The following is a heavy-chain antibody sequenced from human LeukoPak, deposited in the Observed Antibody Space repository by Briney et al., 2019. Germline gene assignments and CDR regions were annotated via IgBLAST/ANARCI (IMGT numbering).Heavy chain of an antibody. V-gene: IGHV4-59*11. CDR2: IFYTGSS. Sequence: SETLSLTCTVSGDYIENHYWSWVRQPPGKEPEWIAYIFYTGSSSGTTDYNPSLQSRVTISIDTSKRQFSLRLDSVTAADTAVYYCAGIPRIWGQGILVTVSS. CDR3: AGIPRI. CDR1: GDYIENHY. J-gene: IGHJ4*02.